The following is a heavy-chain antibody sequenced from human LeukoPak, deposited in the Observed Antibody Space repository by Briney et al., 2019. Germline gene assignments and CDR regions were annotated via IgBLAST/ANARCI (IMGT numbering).Heavy chain of an antibody. V-gene: IGHV3-23*01. J-gene: IGHJ4*02. CDR2: ITGSGGIT. Sequence: GGSLRLSCAASGFTFSSYAMSWVRQAPGKGLEWVSAITGSGGITYYADSVKGRFTLSRDNSKNTLYLQMNSLRAEDTAVYYCAKGVWTDYTITHFDYWGQGTLVIVSS. CDR1: GFTFSSYA. CDR3: AKGVWTDYTITHFDY. D-gene: IGHD3/OR15-3a*01.